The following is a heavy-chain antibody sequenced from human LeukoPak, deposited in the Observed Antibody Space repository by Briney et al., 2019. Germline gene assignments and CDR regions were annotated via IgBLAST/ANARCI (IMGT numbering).Heavy chain of an antibody. J-gene: IGHJ4*02. V-gene: IGHV3-30*16. CDR2: ISYDGSNK. CDR3: ARGRGGYYDSSGYCFDS. CDR1: AFTFSNSA. Sequence: GGSLRLSGAASAFTFSNSAMHWVRQAPGKGLEWVAFISYDGSNKYYADSVKGRFTISRDNSKNTLVLQMNSLRADDTAVYYCARGRGGYYDSSGYCFDSWGQGTLVTVSS. D-gene: IGHD3-22*01.